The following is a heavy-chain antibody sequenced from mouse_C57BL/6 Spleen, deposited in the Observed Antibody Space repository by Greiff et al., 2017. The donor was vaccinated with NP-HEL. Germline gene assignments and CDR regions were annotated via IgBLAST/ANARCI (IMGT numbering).Heavy chain of an antibody. D-gene: IGHD1-1*01. J-gene: IGHJ4*01. CDR2: IDPSDSET. V-gene: IGHV1-52*01. CDR3: AKAVVATDYYAMDY. Sequence: QVQLKQSGAELVRPGSSVKLSCKASGYTFTSYWMHWVKQRPIQGLEWIGNIDPSDSETHYNQKFKDKATLTVDKSSSTAYMQLSSLTSEDSAVYYCAKAVVATDYYAMDYWGQGTSVTVSS. CDR1: GYTFTSYW.